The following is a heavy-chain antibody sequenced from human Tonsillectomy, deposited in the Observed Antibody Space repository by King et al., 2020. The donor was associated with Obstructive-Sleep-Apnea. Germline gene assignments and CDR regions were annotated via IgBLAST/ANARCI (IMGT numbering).Heavy chain of an antibody. Sequence: VQLVESGGGLVQPGGSLRLSCAASGFTFSSYAMSWVRQAPGKGLEWVSAISGSGGSTYYADSVKGRFTLSRDNSKNTLYLQMNSLRAEDTAVYYCATDLAVAGLYYYYGMDVWGQGTTVTVSS. V-gene: IGHV3-23*04. CDR3: ATDLAVAGLYYYYGMDV. J-gene: IGHJ6*02. D-gene: IGHD6-19*01. CDR2: ISGSGGST. CDR1: GFTFSSYA.